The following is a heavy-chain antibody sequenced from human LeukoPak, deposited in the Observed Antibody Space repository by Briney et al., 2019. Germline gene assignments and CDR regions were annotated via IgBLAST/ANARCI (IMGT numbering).Heavy chain of an antibody. V-gene: IGHV3-30-3*01. CDR2: ISYDGSNK. J-gene: IGHJ4*02. D-gene: IGHD2-2*02. Sequence: GGSLRLSCAASGFTFSSYAMHWVRQAPGKGLEWVAVISYDGSNKYYADSVKGRFTISRDNSKNTLYLQMNSLRAEDTAVYYCARDPCSSTSCYTASGSIDYWGQGTLVTVSS. CDR1: GFTFSSYA. CDR3: ARDPCSSTSCYTASGSIDY.